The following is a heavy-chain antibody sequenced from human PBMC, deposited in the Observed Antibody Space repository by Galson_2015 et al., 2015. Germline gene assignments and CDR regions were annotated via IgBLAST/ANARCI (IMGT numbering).Heavy chain of an antibody. CDR3: ARLQTTSRYCSSTSCYMGDY. V-gene: IGHV1-69*13. J-gene: IGHJ4*02. CDR2: IIPISGTA. Sequence: SVKVSCKASGGTFSSYAISWVRQAPGQGLEWMGGIIPISGTANYAQKFQGRVTITADESTSTAYMELSSLRSEDTAVYYCARLQTTSRYCSSTSCYMGDYWGQGTLVTVSS. CDR1: GGTFSSYA. D-gene: IGHD2-2*02.